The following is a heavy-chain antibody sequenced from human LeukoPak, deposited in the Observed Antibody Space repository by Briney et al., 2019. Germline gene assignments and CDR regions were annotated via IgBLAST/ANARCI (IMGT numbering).Heavy chain of an antibody. CDR3: ARHEYTSSFWFDP. CDR1: GVSISSYY. V-gene: IGHV4-59*08. Sequence: PSETLSLTCTVSGVSISSYYWSWIRQPPGKGLEWIGYIYNSGSTNYNPSLKSRLTISVDTSKNQFSLKLSSVTAADTAVYYCARHEYTSSFWFDPWGQGTLVTVSS. J-gene: IGHJ5*02. CDR2: IYNSGST. D-gene: IGHD6-6*01.